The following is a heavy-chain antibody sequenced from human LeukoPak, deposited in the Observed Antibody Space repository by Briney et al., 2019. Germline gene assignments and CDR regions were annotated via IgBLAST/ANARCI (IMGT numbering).Heavy chain of an antibody. CDR3: ARGVYSSVFYYFDY. CDR2: IKQDGSEK. Sequence: GGSLRLSCAASGFTFSSYWMSWVRQAPGKGLEWVANIKQDGSEKYYVDSVKGRFTISRDNAKNSLYLQMNSLRAEDTAVYYCARGVYSSVFYYFDYWGQGTLVTVSS. J-gene: IGHJ4*02. D-gene: IGHD6-25*01. CDR1: GFTFSSYW. V-gene: IGHV3-7*01.